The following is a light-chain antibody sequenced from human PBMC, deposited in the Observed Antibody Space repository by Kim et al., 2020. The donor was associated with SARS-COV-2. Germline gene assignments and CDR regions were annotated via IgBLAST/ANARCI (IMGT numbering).Light chain of an antibody. CDR2: GAS. CDR1: QSVSTTY. V-gene: IGKV3-20*01. J-gene: IGKJ1*01. CDR3: QQRGSSPQT. Sequence: EIVLTQSPGTLSLSPGERATLSCRASQSVSTTYLVWYQQKPGQAPRVVIYGASSRATGIPDRFSGSGSGTDFTLTISSLEPEDFAVYFCQQRGSSPQTFGQGTKVDIK.